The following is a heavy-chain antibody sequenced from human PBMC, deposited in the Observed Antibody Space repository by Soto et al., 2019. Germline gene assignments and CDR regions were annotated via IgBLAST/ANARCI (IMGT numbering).Heavy chain of an antibody. CDR2: IRQDGGEK. CDR1: GFTFSRYW. D-gene: IGHD4-17*01. CDR3: AKHYGDYVGNWFGP. V-gene: IGHV3-7*01. J-gene: IGHJ5*02. Sequence: VQLVESGGGLVQPGGSLRLSCAASGFTFSRYWMSWVRQAPGKGLEWVANIRQDGGEKFYVDSVEGRFTISRDNAKNSLYLQMNSLTAEDTAVYYCAKHYGDYVGNWFGPWGQGTLVTVSS.